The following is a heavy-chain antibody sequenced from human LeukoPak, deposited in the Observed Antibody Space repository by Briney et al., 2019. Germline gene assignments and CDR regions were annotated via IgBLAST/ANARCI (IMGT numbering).Heavy chain of an antibody. V-gene: IGHV3-23*01. CDR2: ISSTGTP. CDR3: KVATKALDY. D-gene: IGHD5-12*01. J-gene: IGHJ4*02. CDR1: GFTFSSYG. Sequence: GGSLRLSCAASGFTFSSYGMSWVRQAPGKGLEWVSGISSTGTPYYADSVKGRFTISRDNSKNTLYLQMNSLRAEDTAVYYCKVATKALDYWGQGTLVTVSS.